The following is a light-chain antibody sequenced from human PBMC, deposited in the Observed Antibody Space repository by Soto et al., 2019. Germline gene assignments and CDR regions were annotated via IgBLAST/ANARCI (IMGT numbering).Light chain of an antibody. CDR3: QQLSAYPLT. V-gene: IGKV1-9*01. J-gene: IGKJ3*01. CDR1: QAIRSF. Sequence: QLTQSPSFLSASVGDRVTITCRASQAIRSFLSWYQKKPGKAPDLLIYAASTLQRGVPSRFSGRGSGTEFTLTISSLQPEDFATYYCQQLSAYPLTFGPGTKVD. CDR2: AAS.